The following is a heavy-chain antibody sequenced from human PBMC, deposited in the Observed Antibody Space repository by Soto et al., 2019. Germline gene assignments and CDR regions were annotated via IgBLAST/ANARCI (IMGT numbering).Heavy chain of an antibody. Sequence: QVQLVESGGGVVQPGRSLRLSCAASEFTFSNYGMHWVRQAPGKGLEWVVVILNDGSNRYHADSVKDRFTLSSDNSKNSLYLQMNSLRAEDKVVYYCARDDEYSGYGMDVWGQGTAVTVS. CDR1: EFTFSNYG. D-gene: IGHD3-10*01. CDR3: ARDDEYSGYGMDV. J-gene: IGHJ6*02. CDR2: ILNDGSNR. V-gene: IGHV3-33*01.